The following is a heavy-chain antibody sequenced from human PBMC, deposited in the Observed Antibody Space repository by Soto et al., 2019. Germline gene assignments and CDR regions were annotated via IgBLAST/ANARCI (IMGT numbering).Heavy chain of an antibody. CDR2: IIPIPGTA. D-gene: IGHD2-2*01. J-gene: IGHJ6*02. CDR3: ARSQGSSTSLEIYYYYYYGMDG. V-gene: IGHV1-69*01. CDR1: GGTFSSYA. Sequence: QVQLVQSGAEVKKPGSSVKVSCKASGGTFSSYAISWGRQAPGQGLEWMGGIIPIPGTANYAQKFQGRVTITADESTSTAYMERSSLRSEDTAVYYCARSQGSSTSLEIYYYYYYGMDGWGQGTTVTVSS.